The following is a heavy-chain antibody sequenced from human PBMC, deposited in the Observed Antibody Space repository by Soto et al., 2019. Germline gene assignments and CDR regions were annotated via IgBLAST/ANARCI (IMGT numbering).Heavy chain of an antibody. J-gene: IGHJ4*02. CDR1: GDTFSFYT. Sequence: ASVKVSCKASGDTFSFYTINWVRQAPGLGLEWMGIINPSGGSTSYAQKFQGRVTMTRDTSTSTVYMELSSLRSEDTAVYYCARHGTIELAEDYWGQGTLVTVS. V-gene: IGHV1-46*01. D-gene: IGHD6-19*01. CDR3: ARHGTIELAEDY. CDR2: INPSGGST.